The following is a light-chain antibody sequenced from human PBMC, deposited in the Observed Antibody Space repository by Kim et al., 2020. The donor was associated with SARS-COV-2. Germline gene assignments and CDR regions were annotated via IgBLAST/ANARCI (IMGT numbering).Light chain of an antibody. J-gene: IGLJ3*02. CDR3: NSRDSSGNHLV. CDR1: SLRSYY. Sequence: LGQTVRSPCQGDSLRSYYASWYQQKPGQAPVLVIYGKNNRPSGIPDRFSGSSSGNTASLTITGAQAEDEADYYCNSRDSSGNHLVFGGGTQLTVL. CDR2: GKN. V-gene: IGLV3-19*01.